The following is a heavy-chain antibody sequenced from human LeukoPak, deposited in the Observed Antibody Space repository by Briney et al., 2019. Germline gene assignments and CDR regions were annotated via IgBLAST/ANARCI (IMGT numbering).Heavy chain of an antibody. V-gene: IGHV4-38-2*02. CDR2: IYHSGST. D-gene: IGHD1-1*01. Sequence: PSETLSLTCTVSGGSISSYYWSWIRQPPGKGLEWIGSIYHSGSTYYNPSLKSRVTISVDTSKNQFSLKLSSVTAADTAVYYCARAFQERTYYYYYYYMDVWGKGTTVTVSS. CDR3: ARAFQERTYYYYYYYMDV. J-gene: IGHJ6*03. CDR1: GGSISSYY.